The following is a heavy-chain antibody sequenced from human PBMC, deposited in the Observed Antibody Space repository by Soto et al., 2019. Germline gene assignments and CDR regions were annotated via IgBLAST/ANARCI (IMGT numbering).Heavy chain of an antibody. CDR2: MYNTGST. Sequence: QVRLQESGPGLVKHSETLSLTCTVSGGSISRYYWSWIRQPPGKGLEWIGYMYNTGSTIYNPSLKSRVDISVDTSKNQFSLKLNSVTAADTAVYYCARDLWGYCGADCYPLDVWGQGTTVTVSS. V-gene: IGHV4-59*01. J-gene: IGHJ6*02. CDR1: GGSISRYY. D-gene: IGHD2-21*02. CDR3: ARDLWGYCGADCYPLDV.